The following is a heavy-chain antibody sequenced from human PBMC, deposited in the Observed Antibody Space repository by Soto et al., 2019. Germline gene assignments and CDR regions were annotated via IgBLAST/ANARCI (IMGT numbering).Heavy chain of an antibody. D-gene: IGHD2-15*01. J-gene: IGHJ4*02. CDR1: AFTFSRFG. Sequence: EVQLVESGGALVRPGASLRLSCAASAFTFSRFGMNWVRQAPGKGLEWVSYITGSGDTSYADSVKGRFTVSRDNAKNSLYLQMNSLRAEDTAVYYCTRNGGGLDYWGQGTLVTISP. V-gene: IGHV3-21*01. CDR2: ITGSGDT. CDR3: TRNGGGLDY.